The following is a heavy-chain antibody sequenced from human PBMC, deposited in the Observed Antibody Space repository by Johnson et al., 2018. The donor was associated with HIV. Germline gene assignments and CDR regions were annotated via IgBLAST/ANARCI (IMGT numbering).Heavy chain of an antibody. Sequence: MQLVESGGGLVQPGGSLRLSCAASGFTFSSYWMSWVRQAPGKGLEWVANIKQDGSEKYYVHSVKGRFTISRDNSKNTLYLQMNSLRAEDTAVYFCARDPCTGASCLPGAFDIWGQGTLVTVSS. J-gene: IGHJ3*02. CDR1: GFTFSSYW. D-gene: IGHD2-15*01. V-gene: IGHV3-7*03. CDR3: ARDPCTGASCLPGAFDI. CDR2: IKQDGSEK.